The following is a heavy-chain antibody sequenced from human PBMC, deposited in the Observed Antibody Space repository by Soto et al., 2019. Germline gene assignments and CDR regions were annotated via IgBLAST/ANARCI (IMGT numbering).Heavy chain of an antibody. Sequence: SETLSLTCTVSGGSITSGGYYWSWVRQHPGKGLEWIGYIYHSGTSSYNPSLKSRVAISLDTSKNHFSLRLSSVTAADAAVYYCARMDGVCSSASCFKYKYYYGMDVWGQGTTVTVSS. D-gene: IGHD2-2*01. CDR1: GGSITSGGYY. J-gene: IGHJ6*02. CDR2: IYHSGTS. CDR3: ARMDGVCSSASCFKYKYYYGMDV. V-gene: IGHV4-31*03.